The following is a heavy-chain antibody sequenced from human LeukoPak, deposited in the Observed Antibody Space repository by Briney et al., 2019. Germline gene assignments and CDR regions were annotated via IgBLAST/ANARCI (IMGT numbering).Heavy chain of an antibody. CDR1: GFTFSSYW. CDR2: IKEDGSAK. J-gene: IGHJ4*02. Sequence: PGGSLRLSCTASGFTFSSYWMSWARQAPGKGLEWVANIKEDGSAKYYVDSVKGRFTISRDNAKNSLYLQMNSLRAEDTAVYYCARDMGWLQYDYWGQGTLVTVSS. V-gene: IGHV3-7*01. D-gene: IGHD5-24*01. CDR3: ARDMGWLQYDY.